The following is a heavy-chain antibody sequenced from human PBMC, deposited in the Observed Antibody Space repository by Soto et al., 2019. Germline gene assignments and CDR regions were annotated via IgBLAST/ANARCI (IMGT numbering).Heavy chain of an antibody. CDR3: AREETVAGTFDY. V-gene: IGHV1-3*01. Sequence: QVPLVQSGAEVKKPGASVKVSCKASGYTFTSYAMHWVRQAPGQRLEWMGWINVGNGNTKYSQKFQGRVTITRDTSASTAYMELSSLRSEDAAVYYCAREETVAGTFDYWGQGTLVTVSS. CDR2: INVGNGNT. J-gene: IGHJ4*02. D-gene: IGHD6-19*01. CDR1: GYTFTSYA.